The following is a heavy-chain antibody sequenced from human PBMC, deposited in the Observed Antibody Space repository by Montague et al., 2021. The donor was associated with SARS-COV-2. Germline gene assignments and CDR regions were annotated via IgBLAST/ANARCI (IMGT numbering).Heavy chain of an antibody. J-gene: IGHJ3*02. Sequence: SETLSLTCAVSGGSISSDSFYWGWLRQPPGKGLEWIGLIYHSGGTYNGPSLKRRFSISVDTSKNQFSLKVTSVTAADTAVYYCARRPGTFGAAFDIWGLGTMVTVSS. D-gene: IGHD3-10*01. V-gene: IGHV4-39*01. CDR1: GGSISSDSFY. CDR2: IYHSGGT. CDR3: ARRPGTFGAAFDI.